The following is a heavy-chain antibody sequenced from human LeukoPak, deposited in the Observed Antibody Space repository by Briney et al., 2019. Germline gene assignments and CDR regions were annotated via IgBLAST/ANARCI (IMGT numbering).Heavy chain of an antibody. V-gene: IGHV4-39*07. CDR3: ARSIATAFHYFDY. CDR2: IYYSGST. J-gene: IGHJ4*02. D-gene: IGHD6-6*01. CDR1: GGSISSSSYY. Sequence: SETLSLTCTVSGGSISSSSYYWGWIRRPPGKGLEWIGSIYYSGSTYYNPSLKSRVTISVDTSKNQFSLKLSSVTAADTAVYYCARSIATAFHYFDYWGQGTLVTVSS.